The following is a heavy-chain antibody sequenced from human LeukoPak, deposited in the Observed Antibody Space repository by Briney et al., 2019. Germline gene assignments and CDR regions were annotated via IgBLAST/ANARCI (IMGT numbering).Heavy chain of an antibody. V-gene: IGHV3-23*01. Sequence: GGSLRLSCAASGFTFSSYGMGWVRQAPGKGLEWVSAIGGSGGSTYYADSVKGRFTISRDNSKNTLYLQMNSLRAEDTAVYYCAKDTAQQRINWFDPWGQGTLVTVSS. D-gene: IGHD6-13*01. CDR3: AKDTAQQRINWFDP. CDR2: IGGSGGST. CDR1: GFTFSSYG. J-gene: IGHJ5*02.